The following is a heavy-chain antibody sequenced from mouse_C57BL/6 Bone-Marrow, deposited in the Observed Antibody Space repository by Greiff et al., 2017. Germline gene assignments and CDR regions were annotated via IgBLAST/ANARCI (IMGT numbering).Heavy chain of an antibody. CDR1: GYTFTDYY. CDR3: ARPLHDY. V-gene: IGHV1-19*01. Sequence: VQLKQPGPVLVKPGASVKMSCKASGYTFTDYYMNWVKQSHGKSLEWIGVINPYNGGTSYNQKFKGKATLTVDKSSSTAYMELNSLTSEDSAVYYCARPLHDYWGQGTTLTVSS. CDR2: INPYNGGT. J-gene: IGHJ2*01.